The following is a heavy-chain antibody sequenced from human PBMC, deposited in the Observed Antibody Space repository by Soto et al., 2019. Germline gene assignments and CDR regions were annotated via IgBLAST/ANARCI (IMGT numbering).Heavy chain of an antibody. Sequence: PGESLKISCKGSGYSFTSYWIGWVRQMPGKGLEWMGIIYPGDSDTRYSPSFQGQVTISADKSISTAYLQWSSLKASDTAMYYCASTYIAAAGKDYTWFDPWGQGTLVTVSP. CDR3: ASTYIAAAGKDYTWFDP. J-gene: IGHJ5*02. D-gene: IGHD6-13*01. CDR1: GYSFTSYW. V-gene: IGHV5-51*01. CDR2: IYPGDSDT.